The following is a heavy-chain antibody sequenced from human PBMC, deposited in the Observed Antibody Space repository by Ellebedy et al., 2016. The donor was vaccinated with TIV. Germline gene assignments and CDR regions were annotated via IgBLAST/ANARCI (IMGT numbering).Heavy chain of an antibody. V-gene: IGHV1-58*02. Sequence: AASVKVSCKASGFTFTSSTMQWVRQARGQRLEWIGWIVVGSGNTNYAQKFQERVTITRDTSASTAYMELSSLRSEDTAVYYCARVYGAFNWFDPWGQGTLVTVSS. CDR3: ARVYGAFNWFDP. J-gene: IGHJ5*02. CDR1: GFTFTSST. D-gene: IGHD3-10*01. CDR2: IVVGSGNT.